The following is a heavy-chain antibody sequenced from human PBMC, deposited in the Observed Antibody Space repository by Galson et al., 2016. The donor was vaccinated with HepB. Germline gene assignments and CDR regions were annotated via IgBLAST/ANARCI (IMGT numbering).Heavy chain of an antibody. CDR2: IYSGDNT. D-gene: IGHD2-15*01. Sequence: SLRLSCAASGFSVSSNYMSWVRQAPGKGLEWVSVIYSGDNTYYADSVKGRFTISSDNSKNTLYLQMNSLRAEDTAVYYCARDLGLGYCSGGSCYSSYFQHWGQGTLVTVSS. J-gene: IGHJ1*01. CDR3: ARDLGLGYCSGGSCYSSYFQH. V-gene: IGHV3-53*01. CDR1: GFSVSSNY.